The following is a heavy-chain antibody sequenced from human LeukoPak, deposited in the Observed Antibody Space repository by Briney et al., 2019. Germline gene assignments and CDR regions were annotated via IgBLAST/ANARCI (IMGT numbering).Heavy chain of an antibody. Sequence: ASVKVSCKASGYTFTNYYMHWVRQAPGQGLEWMGLINPGGGNTNYAQNFQGRVTMSRDTSTSTVYMELSSLRSEDTAIYYCARIRDGYNDAYDIWGQGTVVTVPS. J-gene: IGHJ3*02. D-gene: IGHD5-24*01. CDR2: INPGGGNT. CDR3: ARIRDGYNDAYDI. V-gene: IGHV1-46*01. CDR1: GYTFTNYY.